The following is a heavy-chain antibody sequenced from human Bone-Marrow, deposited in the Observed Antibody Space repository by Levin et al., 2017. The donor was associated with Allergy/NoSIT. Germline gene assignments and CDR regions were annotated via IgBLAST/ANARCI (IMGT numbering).Heavy chain of an antibody. CDR3: SRDWRVAAAGTSLDF. D-gene: IGHD6-13*01. CDR1: GYTFTSFG. V-gene: IGHV1-18*01. J-gene: IGHJ4*02. Sequence: GESLKISCKTSGYTFTSFGISWVRQAPGHGLEWMGWISPYNGNTVFAQKVQGRVTMTTDTSTNTAYMELRSLTSDDTAVYYCSRDWRVAAAGTSLDFWGQGTLVTVSS. CDR2: ISPYNGNT.